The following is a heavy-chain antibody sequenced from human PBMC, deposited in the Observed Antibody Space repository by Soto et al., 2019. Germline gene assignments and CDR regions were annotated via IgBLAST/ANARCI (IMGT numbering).Heavy chain of an antibody. Sequence: QVQLVQSGAEVKKPGSSVKVSCKASGGTFSSYAISWVRQAPGQGLEWMGGIIPIFGTANYAQKFQGRVRIPADESTSTAYMELRSLRSEDTAVYYCARHVPAAGYYYGMDVWAQGTTVTVSS. CDR1: GGTFSSYA. V-gene: IGHV1-69*12. CDR2: IIPIFGTA. CDR3: ARHVPAAGYYYGMDV. J-gene: IGHJ6*02. D-gene: IGHD2-2*01.